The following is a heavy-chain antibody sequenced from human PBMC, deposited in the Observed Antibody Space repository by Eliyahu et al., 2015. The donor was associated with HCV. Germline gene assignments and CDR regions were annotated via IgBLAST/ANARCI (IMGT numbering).Heavy chain of an antibody. V-gene: IGHV1-3*04. CDR1: GYSLTTDA. CDR2: INTANGNT. J-gene: IGHJ4*02. D-gene: IGHD1-26*01. CDR3: ARVSWFRGAMGYFDL. Sequence: QVQLVQSGAEVKKPGASVKVSCKASGYSLTTDAVHWVRQAPGERPEWMGWINTANGNTQYSPKLQGRVTLTGDTSANTAYLELSSLRSEDTGVYFCARVSWFRGAMGYFDLWGQGTLITVSS.